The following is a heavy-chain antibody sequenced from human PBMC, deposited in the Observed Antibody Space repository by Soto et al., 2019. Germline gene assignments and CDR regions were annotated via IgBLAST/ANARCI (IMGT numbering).Heavy chain of an antibody. J-gene: IGHJ6*03. Sequence: PSETLSLTCTVSGGSISSYYWSWIRQPPGKGLEWIGYIYYSGSTNYNPSLKSRVTISVDTSKNQFSLKLSSVTAADTAVYYCARLYEGGDFWSGYHYYYYYYMDVWGKGTTVTVSS. D-gene: IGHD3-3*01. CDR2: IYYSGST. CDR1: GGSISSYY. CDR3: ARLYEGGDFWSGYHYYYYYYMDV. V-gene: IGHV4-59*08.